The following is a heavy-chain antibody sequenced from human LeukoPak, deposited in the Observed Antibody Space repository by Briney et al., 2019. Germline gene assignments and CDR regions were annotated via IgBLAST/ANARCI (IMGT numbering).Heavy chain of an antibody. V-gene: IGHV4-59*01. J-gene: IGHJ3*02. D-gene: IGHD1-26*01. CDR1: GGSISSYY. CDR3: ARDREEGAFDI. CDR2: IYNSGST. Sequence: SETLSLTCTVSGGSISSYYWSWIWQPPGKGLEWIGYIYNSGSTNYNPSLKSRVTISVDTSKNQFSLKLSSVTAADTAVYNCARDREEGAFDIWGQGTMVTVSS.